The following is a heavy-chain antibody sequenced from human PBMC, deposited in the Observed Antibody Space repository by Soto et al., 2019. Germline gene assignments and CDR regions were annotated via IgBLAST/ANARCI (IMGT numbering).Heavy chain of an antibody. D-gene: IGHD6-13*01. J-gene: IGHJ6*02. V-gene: IGHV3-7*03. CDR1: GFSFSSYW. CDR3: ARHLRIGAGGRGYSFYYGMEI. Sequence: GSLSLSCAASGFSFSSYWMNWVRQAPGKGLEWVANVKQDESEKYYVDSVKGRFIISRDNAKKSLFLQINRLRVEDTAVYYCARHLRIGAGGRGYSFYYGMEIWGRGTTVTVSS. CDR2: VKQDESEK.